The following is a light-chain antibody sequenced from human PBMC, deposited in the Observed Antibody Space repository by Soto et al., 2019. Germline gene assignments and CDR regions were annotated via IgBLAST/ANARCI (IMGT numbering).Light chain of an antibody. CDR1: SSDVGGYKY. V-gene: IGLV2-8*01. CDR2: EVS. Sequence: QSALTQPPSASGSPGQSVTISCTGTSSDVGGYKYVSWYQQHPGKAPKFMIYEVSKRPSGVPDRFSGSKSGDTASLTISGLQAEDEADYYCSSYAGNSWVFGGGTKLTVL. J-gene: IGLJ3*02. CDR3: SSYAGNSWV.